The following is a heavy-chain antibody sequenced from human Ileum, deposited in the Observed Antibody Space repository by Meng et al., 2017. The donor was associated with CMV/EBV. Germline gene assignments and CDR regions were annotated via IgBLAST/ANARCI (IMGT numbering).Heavy chain of an antibody. D-gene: IGHD2-2*01. Sequence: ASVKVSCKASGYTFNTYFMHWVRQAPGQGLEWMGWINPNSGSTDYAQKFQGRVTMTRDTSINTAYMELSGLTSDDTAVYYCARKYAGYWFDPWGQGTQVTVSS. CDR1: GYTFNTYF. J-gene: IGHJ5*02. V-gene: IGHV1-2*02. CDR3: ARKYAGYWFDP. CDR2: INPNSGST.